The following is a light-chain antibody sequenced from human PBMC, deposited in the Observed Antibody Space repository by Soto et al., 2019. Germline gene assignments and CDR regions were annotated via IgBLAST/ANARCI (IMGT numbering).Light chain of an antibody. Sequence: DIQMTQSPSSLSASVGDRVTITCRASQGISSWLAWYQQKPEKAPKSLIYAASTLQSGVPSRFSGSGSGTDSTLTIASLHPKDFATNSCQKYSPSPLPSGEGTKVGSN. J-gene: IGKJ4*01. CDR3: QKYSPSPLP. CDR1: QGISSW. CDR2: AAS. V-gene: IGKV1D-16*01.